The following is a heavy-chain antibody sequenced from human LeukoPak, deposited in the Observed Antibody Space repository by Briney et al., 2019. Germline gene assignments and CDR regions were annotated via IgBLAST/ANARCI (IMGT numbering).Heavy chain of an antibody. J-gene: IGHJ4*02. CDR3: ARDRVVPAAMEVGIAAAGRTIDY. V-gene: IGHV3-30*02. D-gene: IGHD6-13*01. CDR1: GFSFSSYG. Sequence: GGSLRLSCAGSGFSFSSYGMHWVRQAPGKGLEWMAFIRSDGSNKYYADSVKGRFTISRDNSKNTLYLQMNSLRAEDTAVYYCARDRVVPAAMEVGIAAAGRTIDYWGQGTLVTVSS. CDR2: IRSDGSNK.